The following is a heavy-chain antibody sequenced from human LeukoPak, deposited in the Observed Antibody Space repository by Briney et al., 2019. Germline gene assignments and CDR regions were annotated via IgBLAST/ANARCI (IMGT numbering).Heavy chain of an antibody. CDR3: IRSVYDGSGYYRVLEY. CDR2: ISYDGYNK. V-gene: IGHV3-30-3*01. J-gene: IGHJ4*02. D-gene: IGHD3-22*01. CDR1: GFTFSSYA. Sequence: GRSLRLSCAASGFTFSSYAIHWVRQAPGKGLEWVAVISYDGYNKYYADSVKGRFTISRDNSENTLYLHMNSLRAEDTAVYYCIRSVYDGSGYYRVLEYWGQGTLVTVSS.